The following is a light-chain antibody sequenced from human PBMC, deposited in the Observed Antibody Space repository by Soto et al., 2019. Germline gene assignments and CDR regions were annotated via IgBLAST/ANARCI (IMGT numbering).Light chain of an antibody. CDR1: SSNIGAGRD. J-gene: IGLJ1*01. CDR2: DSN. CDR3: QSYGTSLSGLYV. Sequence: QSMLTQPPSVSGAPGQRVIISCTGSSSNIGAGRDVHWYRQFPGEAPKFLISDSNHRPSGVPDRFSVSKSGASASLAITGLRPEDEGDYFCQSYGTSLSGLYVFGTGTKVTVL. V-gene: IGLV1-40*01.